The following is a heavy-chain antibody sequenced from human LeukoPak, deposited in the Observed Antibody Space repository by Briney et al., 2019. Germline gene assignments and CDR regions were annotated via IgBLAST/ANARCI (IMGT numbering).Heavy chain of an antibody. D-gene: IGHD6-19*01. CDR3: ARAEKAVTGTLDS. CDR1: GGSFSAYY. V-gene: IGHV4-34*01. J-gene: IGHJ4*02. Sequence: PSETLSLTCAVYGGSFSAYYWSWIRQPPGKGLEWIGEINHSGSTNYNPSLKSRVTMSVDTSKNQFSLKLSSVTAADTAVYYCARAEKAVTGTLDSWGQGTLITVSS. CDR2: INHSGST.